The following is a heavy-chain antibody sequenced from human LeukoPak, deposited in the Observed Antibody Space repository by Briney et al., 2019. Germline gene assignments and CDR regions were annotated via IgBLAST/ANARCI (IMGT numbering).Heavy chain of an antibody. CDR2: ISYDGSNK. V-gene: IGHV3-30*04. J-gene: IGHJ4*02. CDR3: ARDRRCDY. D-gene: IGHD5-24*01. Sequence: RGSLRLSCAASGFTFTTYAIHWVRQAPGKGLEWVAVISYDGSNKYYADSVKGRFTISRDNSKNTVYLQMNSLRAEDTAVYYCARDRRCDYWGQGTLVTVSS. CDR1: GFTFTTYA.